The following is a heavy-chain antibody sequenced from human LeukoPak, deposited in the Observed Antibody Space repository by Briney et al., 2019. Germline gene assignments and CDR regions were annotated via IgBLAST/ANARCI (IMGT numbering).Heavy chain of an antibody. CDR1: GFPFTNYV. D-gene: IGHD3-3*01. J-gene: IGHJ4*02. CDR2: ISRSGGST. CDR3: ARQHRGFWDY. Sequence: GGSLRLSCAASGFPFTNYVMHWVRQAPGKGLEYVSSISRSGGSTYYADSVKGRFTISRDNSNNTLYLQMNSLRAEDTAVYYCARQHRGFWDYWGQGTLVTVSS. V-gene: IGHV3-64*04.